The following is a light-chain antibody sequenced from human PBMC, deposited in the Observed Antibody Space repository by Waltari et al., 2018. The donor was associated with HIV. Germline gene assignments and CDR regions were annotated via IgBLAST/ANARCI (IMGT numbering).Light chain of an antibody. J-gene: IGLJ2*01. V-gene: IGLV1-40*01. CDR3: QSYDSSLSGSVV. Sequence: QSVLTQSPSVSGAPGQRVTISCTGSSSNIGANYDVHWYQQFPGTAPKLLLSGNNDRPSGVPDRFSGSRSGTSASLAITGLQADDEADYYCQSYDSSLSGSVVFGGGTKLTVL. CDR2: GNN. CDR1: SSNIGANYD.